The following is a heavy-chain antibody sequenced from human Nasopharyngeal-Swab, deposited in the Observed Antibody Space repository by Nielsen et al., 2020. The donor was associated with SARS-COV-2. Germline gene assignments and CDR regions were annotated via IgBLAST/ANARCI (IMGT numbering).Heavy chain of an antibody. CDR1: GYTFTSYG. Sequence: ASVTVSCKASGYTFTSYGISWVRQAPGQGLEWMGWISAYNGNTNYAQKLQGRVTMTTDTSTGTAYMELRSLRSDDTAVYYCATYVDTAMEGFDYWGQGTLVTVSS. V-gene: IGHV1-18*04. CDR3: ATYVDTAMEGFDY. J-gene: IGHJ4*02. D-gene: IGHD5-18*01. CDR2: ISAYNGNT.